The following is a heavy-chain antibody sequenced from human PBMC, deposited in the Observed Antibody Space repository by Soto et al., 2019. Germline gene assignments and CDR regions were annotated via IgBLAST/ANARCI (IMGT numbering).Heavy chain of an antibody. CDR3: ERERDFWSGSYYFDY. CDR2: IKQDGSEK. J-gene: IGHJ4*02. Sequence: GSLRLSCAASGFTFSSYWMSWVRQAPGKGLEWVANIKQDGSEKYYVDSVKGRFTIPRDNAKNSLYLQMNSPRAEDTAVYYCERERDFWSGSYYFDYWGQGTLVTVYS. D-gene: IGHD3-3*01. V-gene: IGHV3-7*03. CDR1: GFTFSSYW.